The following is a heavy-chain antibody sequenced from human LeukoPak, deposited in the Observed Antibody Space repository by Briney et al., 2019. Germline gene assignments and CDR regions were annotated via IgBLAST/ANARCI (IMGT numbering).Heavy chain of an antibody. Sequence: GGPLRLSCAASGFTFSSYWMSWVRQAPGKGLEWVANIKQDGSEKYYVDSVKGRFTISRDNAKNSLYLQMNSLRAEDTAVYYCARDRYYYGSGSYGYWGQGTLVTVSS. CDR2: IKQDGSEK. V-gene: IGHV3-7*03. CDR3: ARDRYYYGSGSYGY. CDR1: GFTFSSYW. D-gene: IGHD3-10*01. J-gene: IGHJ4*02.